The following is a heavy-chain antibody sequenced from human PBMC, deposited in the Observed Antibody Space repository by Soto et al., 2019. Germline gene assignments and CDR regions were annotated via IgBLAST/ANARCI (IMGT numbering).Heavy chain of an antibody. CDR3: ARVFGFGCMDV. V-gene: IGHV4-31*03. D-gene: IGHD3-10*01. J-gene: IGHJ6*02. CDR2: IYYSGST. Sequence: QVQLQESGPGLVKPSQTLSLNCTVSGGSISSGGYYCSWIRQHPGKGLEWIGYIYYSGSTYYNPSLKSRVTISVDTSKNQFSLKLSSVTAAYTAVYYCARVFGFGCMDVWCQGTTVTVSS. CDR1: GGSISSGGYY.